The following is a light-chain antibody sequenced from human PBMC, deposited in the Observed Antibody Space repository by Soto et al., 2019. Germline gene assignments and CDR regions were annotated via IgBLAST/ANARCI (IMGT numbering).Light chain of an antibody. Sequence: QSALIQPASVSGSPGQSITISCTGTSSDVGGYNYVSWYQQHPGNAPKLMIYDVSNRPSGVSSRFSGSKSGNTASLTISGLQAEDEADYYCSSYTSSSTRVFGTGTKLTVL. CDR1: SSDVGGYNY. CDR3: SSYTSSSTRV. CDR2: DVS. J-gene: IGLJ1*01. V-gene: IGLV2-14*01.